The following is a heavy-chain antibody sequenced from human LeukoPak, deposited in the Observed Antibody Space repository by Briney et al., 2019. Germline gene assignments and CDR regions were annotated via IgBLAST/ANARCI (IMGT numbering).Heavy chain of an antibody. J-gene: IGHJ4*02. CDR1: GLTFSSYA. V-gene: IGHV3-23*01. CDR3: ARADRTSWFDY. CDR2: ISGSGGST. D-gene: IGHD2-2*01. Sequence: GGSLRLSCAASGLTFSSYAMSWVRQAPGKGLEWVSGISGSGGSTYYADSVKGRLTISRDNSKNTLYLQMNSLRAEDTAVYYCARADRTSWFDYWGQGTLVTVSS.